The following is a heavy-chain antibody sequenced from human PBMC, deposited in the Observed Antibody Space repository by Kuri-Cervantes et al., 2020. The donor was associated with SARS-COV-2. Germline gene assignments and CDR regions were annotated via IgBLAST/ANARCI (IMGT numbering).Heavy chain of an antibody. CDR3: ARDQRIAGIFGVVIVPDYYYGMDV. D-gene: IGHD3-3*01. CDR2: INNDGSST. V-gene: IGHV3-74*03. Sequence: GGSLRLSCAASGFTFSNHWMHWVRQVPGKGLVWVSRINNDGSSTKYADSVKGRFTISRDSATSTLYLQMNSLRAEDTAVYYCARDQRIAGIFGVVIVPDYYYGMDVWGQGTTVTVSS. J-gene: IGHJ6*02. CDR1: GFTFSNHW.